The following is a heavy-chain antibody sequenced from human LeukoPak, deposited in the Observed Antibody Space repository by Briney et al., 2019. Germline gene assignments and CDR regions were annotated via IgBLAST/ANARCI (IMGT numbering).Heavy chain of an antibody. CDR3: AKGASGSHYYSFDY. CDR2: ISASGSNT. D-gene: IGHD1-26*01. J-gene: IGHJ4*02. CDR1: GFTFSSYG. Sequence: PGGSLRLSCAASGFTFSSYGMSWVRQAPGEGLKWVSIISASGSNTIYADSVKSRFTISRDNSKNTLYLQMNSLRAEDTAVYYCAKGASGSHYYSFDYWGQGTLVTVSS. V-gene: IGHV3-23*01.